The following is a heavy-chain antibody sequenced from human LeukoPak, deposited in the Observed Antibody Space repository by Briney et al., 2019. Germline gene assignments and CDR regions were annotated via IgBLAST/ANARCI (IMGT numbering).Heavy chain of an antibody. Sequence: ASVKVSCKASGYTFTSYGISWVRQAPGQGLEWMGWISTYNGNTNYAQKLQGRVTMITDTSTSTAYMELRSLRSDDTAVYYCARFESGREAFDIWGQGTMVTVSS. V-gene: IGHV1-18*01. J-gene: IGHJ3*02. CDR1: GYTFTSYG. CDR3: ARFESGREAFDI. D-gene: IGHD3-10*01. CDR2: ISTYNGNT.